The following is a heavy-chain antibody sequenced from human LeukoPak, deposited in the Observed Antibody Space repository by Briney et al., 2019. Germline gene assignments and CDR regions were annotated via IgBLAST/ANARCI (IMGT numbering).Heavy chain of an antibody. D-gene: IGHD5-12*01. Sequence: GGSLRLSCEASGFILSRYSMNWVRQAPGKGLEWVSSVSTSSSYIYYADSVKGRFTISRDSSKNILYLQMNNLRAEDTAVYYCARGPSGYHNTGGQGTLVTVSS. V-gene: IGHV3-21*01. J-gene: IGHJ4*02. CDR3: ARGPSGYHNT. CDR1: GFILSRYS. CDR2: VSTSSSYI.